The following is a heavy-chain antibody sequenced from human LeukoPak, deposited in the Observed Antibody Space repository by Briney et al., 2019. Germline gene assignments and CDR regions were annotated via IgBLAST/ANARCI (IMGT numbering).Heavy chain of an antibody. V-gene: IGHV4-59*01. CDR1: GGSISGYY. D-gene: IGHD5-12*01. J-gene: IGHJ4*02. CDR2: IYYSGTT. CDR3: ARTYSAYGQFDF. Sequence: SGTLSLTCTVSGGSISGYYWSWIRQPPGKGLEWIGYIYYSGTTTYNPSLKSRVTISVDTSKNQFSLKLSSVTAADTAVYYCARTYSAYGQFDFWGQGTLVTVSS.